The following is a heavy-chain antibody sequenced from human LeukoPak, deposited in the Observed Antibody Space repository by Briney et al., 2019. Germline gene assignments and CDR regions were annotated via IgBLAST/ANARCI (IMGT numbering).Heavy chain of an antibody. Sequence: GSSVKVSCKASGGTFSSYAISWVRQAPGQGLEWMGGIIPIFGTANYAQKFQGRVTITTDESTSTAYMELSSLRSDDTAVYYCAREGLAAAGTRNWFDPWGQGTLVTVSS. J-gene: IGHJ5*02. D-gene: IGHD6-13*01. V-gene: IGHV1-69*05. CDR1: GGTFSSYA. CDR2: IIPIFGTA. CDR3: AREGLAAAGTRNWFDP.